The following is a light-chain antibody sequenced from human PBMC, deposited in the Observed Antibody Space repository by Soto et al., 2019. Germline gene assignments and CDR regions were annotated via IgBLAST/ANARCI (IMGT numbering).Light chain of an antibody. CDR2: AAF. Sequence: DIQMTQSPSSLSASVRDRITITCRASQGISNFLAWYQQKPGKVPKLLIYAAFTLQSGVPSRFSGSGSGTDFTLTISSLQPEDVATYYCQKYNSAPPTFGGGTKVEIK. CDR3: QKYNSAPPT. J-gene: IGKJ4*01. CDR1: QGISNF. V-gene: IGKV1-27*01.